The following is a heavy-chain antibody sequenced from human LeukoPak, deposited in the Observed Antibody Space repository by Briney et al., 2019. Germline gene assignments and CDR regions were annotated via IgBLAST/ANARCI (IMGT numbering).Heavy chain of an antibody. J-gene: IGHJ4*02. D-gene: IGHD6-19*01. CDR1: GGSISSSSYY. Sequence: PETLSLTCTVSGGSISSSSYYWGCIRQPPGKGLEWIGSIYYSGSTYYNPSLKSRVTISVDTSKNQFSLKLSSVTAADTAVYYCARRTVAGTDYYFDYWGQGTLVTVSS. CDR2: IYYSGST. CDR3: ARRTVAGTDYYFDY. V-gene: IGHV4-39*01.